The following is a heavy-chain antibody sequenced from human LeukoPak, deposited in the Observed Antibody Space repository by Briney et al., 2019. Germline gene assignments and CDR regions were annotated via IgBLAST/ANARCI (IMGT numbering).Heavy chain of an antibody. J-gene: IGHJ6*03. CDR1: GYTFTSYG. D-gene: IGHD2-2*01. Sequence: ASVKVSCKASGYTFTSYGISWVRQAPGQGLEWMGWISAYNGNTNYAQKLQGRVTMTTDTSTSTAYMELRSLRSDDTAVYYCARDRYCSSTSCYRHHYYYYMDVWGKGTTVTVSS. V-gene: IGHV1-18*01. CDR2: ISAYNGNT. CDR3: ARDRYCSSTSCYRHHYYYYMDV.